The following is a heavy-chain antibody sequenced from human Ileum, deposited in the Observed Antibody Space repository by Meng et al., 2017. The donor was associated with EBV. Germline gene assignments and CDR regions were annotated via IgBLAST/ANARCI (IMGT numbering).Heavy chain of an antibody. CDR3: AYYTAGRGGVGS. D-gene: IGHD2-8*02. CDR1: GASVSSGGYH. J-gene: IGHJ4*02. CDR2: MYDSDSGKA. Sequence: QVQLQGSGPGRGKPSETLSLSCSVSGASVSSGGYHWSWIRQPPGKGLEWIGCMYDSDSGKAKYNPSLNSRVIISLDTSKNHFVLKLTSVTAADTAVYYCAYYTAGRGGVGSWGQGTLVTVSS. V-gene: IGHV4-61*03.